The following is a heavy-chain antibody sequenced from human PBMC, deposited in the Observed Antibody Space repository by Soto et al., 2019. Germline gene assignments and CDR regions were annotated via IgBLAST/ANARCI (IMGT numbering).Heavy chain of an antibody. CDR2: MNPNNDNT. Sequence: ASVKVSCKASGYTFTSYYISWVRQATGQGLEWMGWMNPNNDNTGYAQKFQGRVTMTRNTSVSTAYMELSSLRSEDTAVYYCAREKSGYYDYWGQGTPVTVS. V-gene: IGHV1-8*02. J-gene: IGHJ4*02. CDR3: AREKSGYYDY. CDR1: GYTFTSYY. D-gene: IGHD3-3*01.